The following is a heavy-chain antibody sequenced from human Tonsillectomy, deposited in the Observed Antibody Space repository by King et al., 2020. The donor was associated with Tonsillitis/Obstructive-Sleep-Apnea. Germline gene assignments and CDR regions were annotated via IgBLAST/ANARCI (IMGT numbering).Heavy chain of an antibody. V-gene: IGHV3-48*03. D-gene: IGHD6-19*01. Sequence: VQLVESGGGLVQPGGSLRLSCAASGFTFSSYEMNWVRQAPGKGLEWVSYISSSGSTIYYADSVKGRFTISRDNAKNSLYLQMNSLRAEDTAVYYCARGTGGGWGIAVAGTSFDYWGQGTLVTVSS. CDR1: GFTFSSYE. CDR2: ISSSGSTI. J-gene: IGHJ4*02. CDR3: ARGTGGGWGIAVAGTSFDY.